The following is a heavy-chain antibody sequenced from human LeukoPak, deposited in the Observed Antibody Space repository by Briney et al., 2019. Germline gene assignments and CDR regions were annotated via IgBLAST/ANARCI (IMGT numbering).Heavy chain of an antibody. CDR3: ARDYGYSYGYEHGMFDY. V-gene: IGHV3-30-3*01. D-gene: IGHD5-18*01. Sequence: PGGSLRLSCAASGFTFSSYAMSWVRQAPGKGLEWVAVISYDGSNKYYADSVKGRFTISRDDSKNTLYLQMNSLRAEDTAVYYCARDYGYSYGYEHGMFDYWGQGTLVTVSS. CDR2: ISYDGSNK. J-gene: IGHJ4*02. CDR1: GFTFSSYA.